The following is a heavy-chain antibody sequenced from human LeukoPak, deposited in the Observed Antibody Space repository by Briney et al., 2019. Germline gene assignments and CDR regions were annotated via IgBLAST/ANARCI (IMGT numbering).Heavy chain of an antibody. CDR3: AKDLKAAVSYYMDV. CDR1: GFTLDDYA. Sequence: GGSLRLSCAASGFTLDDYAMHWVRQAPGKGLEWVSLISWDGGSTYYADSVKGRFTISRDNSKNSLYLQMNSLRAEDTALYYCAKDLKAAVSYYMDVWGKGTTVTVSS. D-gene: IGHD6-13*01. CDR2: ISWDGGST. V-gene: IGHV3-43D*03. J-gene: IGHJ6*03.